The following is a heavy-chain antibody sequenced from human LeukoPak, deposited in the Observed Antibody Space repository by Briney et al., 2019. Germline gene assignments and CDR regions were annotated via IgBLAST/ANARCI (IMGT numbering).Heavy chain of an antibody. V-gene: IGHV3-21*01. CDR1: GFTFSSYS. CDR3: ERGDGYYDSSGYFDY. J-gene: IGHJ4*02. CDR2: ISSSSSYI. D-gene: IGHD3-22*01. Sequence: GGSLRLSCAASGFTFSSYSMNWVRQAPGKGLEWVSSISSSSSYIYYADSVKGRFTISRDNAKNTLYLQMNSLRAEDTAVYYSERGDGYYDSSGYFDYGGQGTLVTVSS.